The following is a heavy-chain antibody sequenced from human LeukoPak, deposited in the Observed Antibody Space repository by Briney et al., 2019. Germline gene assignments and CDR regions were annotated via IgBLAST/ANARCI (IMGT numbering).Heavy chain of an antibody. CDR1: GDSISTITNY. CDR2: IHSRGNT. J-gene: IGHJ5*02. Sequence: SETLSLTCSVSGDSISTITNYWGWIRQSPVKELEWLASIHSRGNTYYHPSLTSRVTMSLDTSKSQFSLKLDSVTAADTAIYYCARAHLYYNSDGFPYRWFDPWGQGILVTVTS. D-gene: IGHD2/OR15-2a*01. V-gene: IGHV4-39*07. CDR3: ARAHLYYNSDGFPYRWFDP.